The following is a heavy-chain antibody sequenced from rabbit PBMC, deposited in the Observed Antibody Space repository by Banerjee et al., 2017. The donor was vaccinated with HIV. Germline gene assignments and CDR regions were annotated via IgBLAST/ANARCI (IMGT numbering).Heavy chain of an antibody. CDR3: ARGDAAAGYADL. D-gene: IGHD6-1*01. J-gene: IGHJ4*01. Sequence: QEQLEESGGDLVKPEGSLTLTCTASGFSFSNKYVMCWVRQAPGKGLEWIGCIYAGSSGSTFYASWAKGRFTISKTSSTTVTLQMTSLTAADTATYFCARGDAAAGYADLWGPGTLVTVS. CDR2: IYAGSSGST. CDR1: GFSFSNKYV. V-gene: IGHV1S45*01.